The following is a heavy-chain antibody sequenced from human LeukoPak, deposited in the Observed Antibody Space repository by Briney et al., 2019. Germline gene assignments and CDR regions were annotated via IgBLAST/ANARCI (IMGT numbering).Heavy chain of an antibody. CDR1: GFTFSDYW. V-gene: IGHV3-7*04. J-gene: IGHJ4*02. CDR2: INQDGREQ. CDR3: TGGALDY. Sequence: QTGGSLRLAWAASGFTFSDYWMSWVRQAPGQGLEWVAKINQDGREQHFVDSVKGRFTISRDNAKNSLFLQMDSLRAEDTAVYYCTGGALDYWGQGALVTVSS.